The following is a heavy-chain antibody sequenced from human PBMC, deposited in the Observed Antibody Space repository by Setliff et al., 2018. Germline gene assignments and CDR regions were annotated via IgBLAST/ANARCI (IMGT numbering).Heavy chain of an antibody. J-gene: IGHJ3*01. CDR2: IYHNGNT. V-gene: IGHV4-59*12. CDR3: ARDPHYDPTYSLPGHAFDF. Sequence: ASETLSLTCTVSGGSISPYFWSWIRQPPGKGLEWIGYIYHNGNTNFNPSLKTRVTMSVDPSKNQFALKLTSMTAADTAVYYCARDPHYDPTYSLPGHAFDFWGQGIMVTVSS. D-gene: IGHD3-22*01. CDR1: GGSISPYF.